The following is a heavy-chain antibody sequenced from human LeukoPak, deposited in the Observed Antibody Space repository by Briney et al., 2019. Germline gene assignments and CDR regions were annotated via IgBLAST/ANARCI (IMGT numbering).Heavy chain of an antibody. D-gene: IGHD2-2*01. Sequence: GGSPRLSCAASGFTFSSYGMHWVRQAPGKGLEWVAFIWYDVTYEYYADSVKGRFTISRDNSKNTLYLQMNSLRAEDTAVYYCAKDRGGYCSSTSCYVLDYWGQGTLVTVSS. J-gene: IGHJ4*02. CDR2: IWYDVTYE. V-gene: IGHV3-30*02. CDR3: AKDRGGYCSSTSCYVLDY. CDR1: GFTFSSYG.